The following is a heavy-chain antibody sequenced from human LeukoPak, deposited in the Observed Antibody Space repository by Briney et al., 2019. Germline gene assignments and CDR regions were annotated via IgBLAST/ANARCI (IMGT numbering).Heavy chain of an antibody. V-gene: IGHV3-21*01. CDR2: SYI. Sequence: SYIYYADSVKGRFTISRDNAKNSLYLQMNSLRAEDTAVYYCARDLSSFGSVAARFMYYFDYWGQGTLVTVSS. J-gene: IGHJ4*02. CDR3: ARDLSSFGSVAARFMYYFDY. D-gene: IGHD6-6*01.